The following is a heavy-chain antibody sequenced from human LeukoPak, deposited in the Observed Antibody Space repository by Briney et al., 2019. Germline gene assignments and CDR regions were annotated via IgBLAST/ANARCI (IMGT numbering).Heavy chain of an antibody. CDR3: ARDTLYGLYYYYYMDV. J-gene: IGHJ6*03. Sequence: SETLSLTCAVYGGSFSGYYWSWIRQPPGKGLEWIGEINHSGSTNYNPSLKSRVTISVDTSKNQFSLKLSSVTAADTAVYYCARDTLYGLYYYYYMDVWGKGTTVTVSS. V-gene: IGHV4-34*01. CDR1: GGSFSGYY. D-gene: IGHD2-8*01. CDR2: INHSGST.